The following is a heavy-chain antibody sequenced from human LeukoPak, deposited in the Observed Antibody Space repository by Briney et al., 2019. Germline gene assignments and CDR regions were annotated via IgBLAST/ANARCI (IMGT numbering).Heavy chain of an antibody. Sequence: ASVKVSCKASGGTFSSYAISWVRQAPGQGLEWMGGIIPIFGTANYAQKFQGRVTITTDESTSTAYMELSSLRSEDTAVYYCARASSEYSSSLGWFDPWGQGTLVTVSS. V-gene: IGHV1-69*05. CDR1: GGTFSSYA. CDR3: ARASSEYSSSLGWFDP. CDR2: IIPIFGTA. J-gene: IGHJ5*02. D-gene: IGHD6-6*01.